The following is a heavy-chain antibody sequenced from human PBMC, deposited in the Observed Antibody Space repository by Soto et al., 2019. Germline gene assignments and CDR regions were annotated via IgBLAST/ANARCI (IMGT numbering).Heavy chain of an antibody. CDR2: INHSGST. J-gene: IGHJ6*02. CDR1: GGSFSAYY. Sequence: QVQLQQWGAGLLKPSETLSLICAVYGGSFSAYYWSWIRQSPRKGLEWIGEINHSGSTNYNPSLKSRINISVDTSKHQFSVKLISVTDADTAVYVCTTAMHMYVWAQGTTVTV. D-gene: IGHD1-26*01. CDR3: TTAMHMYV. V-gene: IGHV4-34*01.